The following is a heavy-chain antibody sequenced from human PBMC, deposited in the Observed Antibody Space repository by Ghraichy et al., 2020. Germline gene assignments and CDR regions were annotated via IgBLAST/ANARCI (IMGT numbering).Heavy chain of an antibody. CDR3: ARDAYSYGPENWFDP. D-gene: IGHD5-18*01. Sequence: LNISCAASGFTFSSYEMNWVRQAPGKGLEWVSYISSSGSTIYYADSVKGRFTISRDNAKNSLYLQMNSLRAEDTAVYYCARDAYSYGPENWFDPWGQGTLVTVSS. J-gene: IGHJ5*02. CDR2: ISSSGSTI. V-gene: IGHV3-48*03. CDR1: GFTFSSYE.